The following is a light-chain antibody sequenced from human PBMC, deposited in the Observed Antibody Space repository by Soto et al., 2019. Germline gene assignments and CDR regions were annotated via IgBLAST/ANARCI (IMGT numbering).Light chain of an antibody. CDR1: QSSSKW. Sequence: DIQMTQSPSTLSASVGDRVTITCRASQSSSKWLAWYQQKPGKAPKVLIYKASNLENGVPSRFSGSGSGTKFTLTISSLQPDDVATYYCHQYNTDSPTFGQGTNVEIK. J-gene: IGKJ1*01. CDR3: HQYNTDSPT. V-gene: IGKV1-5*03. CDR2: KAS.